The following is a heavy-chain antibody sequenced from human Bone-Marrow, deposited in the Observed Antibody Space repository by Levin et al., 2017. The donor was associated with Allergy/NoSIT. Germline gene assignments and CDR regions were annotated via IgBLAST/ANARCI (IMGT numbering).Heavy chain of an antibody. CDR2: IYPGDSDT. D-gene: IGHD3-22*01. CDR1: GYSFTSYW. V-gene: IGHV5-51*01. Sequence: RAGGSLRLSCKGSGYSFTSYWIGWVRQMPGKGLEWMGIIYPGDSDTRYSPSFQGQVTISADKSISTAYLQWSSLKASDTAMYYCARGSNDSSGYSPFDPWGQGTLVTVSS. CDR3: ARGSNDSSGYSPFDP. J-gene: IGHJ5*02.